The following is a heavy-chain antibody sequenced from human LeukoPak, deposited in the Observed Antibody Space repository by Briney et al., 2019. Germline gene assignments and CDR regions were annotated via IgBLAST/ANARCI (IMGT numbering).Heavy chain of an antibody. J-gene: IGHJ6*03. CDR2: IYTSGST. CDR1: GGSIGSGSYY. CDR3: ARDSPVDYYYYYMDV. V-gene: IGHV4-61*02. Sequence: TLSLTCTVSGGSIGSGSYYWSWIRQPAGKGLEWIGRIYTSGSTNYNPSLKSRVTISVDTSKNQFSLKLSSVTAADTAVYYCARDSPVDYYYYYMDVWGKGTTVTVSS.